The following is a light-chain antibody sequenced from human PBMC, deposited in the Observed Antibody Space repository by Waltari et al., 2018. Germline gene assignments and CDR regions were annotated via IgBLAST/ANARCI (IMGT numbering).Light chain of an antibody. J-gene: IGLJ2*01. V-gene: IGLV2-23*02. CDR1: SSDVGNYTV. CDR3: CSYAGGGTPRLL. CDR2: EVT. Sequence: QSALTQPASVSGSPGQSINISCAGTSSDVGNYTVVSWYQQHPGKVPKLIIYEVTQRPSGVSDRFSGSKSGNTASLTISGLQPEDEANYYCCSYAGGGTPRLLFGGGTEVTVL.